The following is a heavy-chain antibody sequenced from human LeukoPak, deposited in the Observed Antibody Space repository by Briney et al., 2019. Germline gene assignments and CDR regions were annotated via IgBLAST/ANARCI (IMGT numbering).Heavy chain of an antibody. V-gene: IGHV4-59*01. CDR2: IYYSGST. D-gene: IGHD3-3*01. CDR1: GGSISTYY. J-gene: IGHJ4*02. Sequence: SETLSLTCTVSGGSISTYYWSWIRQPPGKGLEWIGYIYYSGSTNYNPSLKSRVTISVDTSKNQFSLKLSSVTAADTAVYYCARDRGGPNYDFWLFHYWGLGTLVTVSS. CDR3: ARDRGGPNYDFWLFHY.